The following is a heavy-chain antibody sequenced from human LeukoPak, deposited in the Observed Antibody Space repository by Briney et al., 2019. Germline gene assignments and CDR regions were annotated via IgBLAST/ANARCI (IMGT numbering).Heavy chain of an antibody. CDR3: ARDSVYDSSKGAFDI. CDR1: GFTFSSYA. Sequence: GRSLRLSCAASGFTFSSYAMYWVRQAPGKGLEWVGVISYDGSNKYYADSVKGRFTISRDNSKNTLYVQMSSLRAGDTAAYYCARDSVYDSSKGAFDIWGQGTMVTVSS. J-gene: IGHJ3*02. D-gene: IGHD3-22*01. CDR2: ISYDGSNK. V-gene: IGHV3-30*04.